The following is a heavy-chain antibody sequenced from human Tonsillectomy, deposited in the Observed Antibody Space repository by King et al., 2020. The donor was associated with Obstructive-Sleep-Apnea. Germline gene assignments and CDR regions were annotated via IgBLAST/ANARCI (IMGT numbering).Heavy chain of an antibody. V-gene: IGHV4-4*07. CDR2: IYTSGST. D-gene: IGHD6-13*01. J-gene: IGHJ4*02. CDR1: GGSISSYY. Sequence: HVQLQESGPGLVKPSETLSLTCTVSGGSISSYYWSWIRQPAGKGLEWIGRIYTSGSTNYNPSLKSRVTMSVDTSKNKFSLKLSSVTAADTAVYWCARESSSFSSRGLDYWGQGTLVTVSS. CDR3: ARESSSFSSRGLDY.